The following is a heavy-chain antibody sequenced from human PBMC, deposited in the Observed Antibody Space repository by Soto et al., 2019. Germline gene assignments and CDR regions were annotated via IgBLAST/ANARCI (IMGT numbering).Heavy chain of an antibody. J-gene: IGHJ5*02. CDR1: GFTFSSYA. CDR2: ISYDGSNK. Sequence: GSLRLSCAASGFTFSSYAMHWVRQAPGKGLEWVAVISYDGSNKYYADSVKGRFTISRDNSKNTLYLQMNSLRAEDTAVYYCAREDSWSYGPWGQGTLVTVSS. D-gene: IGHD6-13*01. V-gene: IGHV3-30-3*01. CDR3: AREDSWSYGP.